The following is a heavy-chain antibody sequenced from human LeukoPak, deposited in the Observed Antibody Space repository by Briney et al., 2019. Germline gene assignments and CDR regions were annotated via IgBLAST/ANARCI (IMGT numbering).Heavy chain of an antibody. V-gene: IGHV1-69*13. CDR3: ARDPSMIRGENTPYFDY. CDR2: IIPIFGTA. D-gene: IGHD3-10*01. Sequence: SVKVSCKASGGTFSSYAISWVRQAPGQGLEWMGGIIPIFGTADYAQKFQGRVTITADESTSTAYMELNSLRSEDTAVYYCARDPSMIRGENTPYFDYWGQGTLVTVSS. CDR1: GGTFSSYA. J-gene: IGHJ4*02.